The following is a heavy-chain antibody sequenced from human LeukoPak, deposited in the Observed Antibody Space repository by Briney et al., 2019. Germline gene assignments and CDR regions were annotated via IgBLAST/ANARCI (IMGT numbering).Heavy chain of an antibody. V-gene: IGHV4-39*07. CDR1: GVSITTTNYY. D-gene: IGHD3-10*01. CDR2: IHYSGAT. J-gene: IGHJ6*02. Sequence: SETLSLTCTVSGVSITTTNYYWALIRQPPGRGLEWIGSIHYSGATYYNPSLKSRVTISVDTSKNQFSLKLSSVTAADTAVYYRATCDNYGSLDYGMDVWGQGTTVTVSS. CDR3: ATCDNYGSLDYGMDV.